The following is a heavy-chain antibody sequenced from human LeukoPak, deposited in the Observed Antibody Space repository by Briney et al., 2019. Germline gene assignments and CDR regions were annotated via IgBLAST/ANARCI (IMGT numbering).Heavy chain of an antibody. CDR2: MNPNSGNT. CDR3: ARAVEMAPFVDY. D-gene: IGHD5-24*01. V-gene: IGHV1-8*01. Sequence: ASVKVSCKASGYTFTSYDINWVRQATGQGLEWMGWMNPNSGNTGYAQKFQGRVTMTRNTSISTAYMELGSLRSEDTAVYYCARAVEMAPFVDYWGQGTLVTVSS. J-gene: IGHJ4*02. CDR1: GYTFTSYD.